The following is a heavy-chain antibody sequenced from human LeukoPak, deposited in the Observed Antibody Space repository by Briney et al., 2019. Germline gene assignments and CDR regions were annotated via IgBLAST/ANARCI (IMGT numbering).Heavy chain of an antibody. V-gene: IGHV2-5*01. CDR1: GFSLSTSGVG. D-gene: IGHD3-10*02. CDR2: IYWNDDK. CDR3: AHTQLVRGVISNWFDP. Sequence: SGPTLVNPTQTLTLTCTFSGFSLSTSGVGVGWIRQPPGKALEWLALIYWNDDKRYSPSLKSRLTITKDTSKNQVVLRMTNMDPVDTATYYCAHTQLVRGVISNWFDPWGQGTLVTVSS. J-gene: IGHJ5*02.